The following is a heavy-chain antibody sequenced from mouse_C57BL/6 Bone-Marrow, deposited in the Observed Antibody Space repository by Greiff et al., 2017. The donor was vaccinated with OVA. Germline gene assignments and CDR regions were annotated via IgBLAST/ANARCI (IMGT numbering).Heavy chain of an antibody. Sequence: QVQLQQPGTELVKPGASVKLSCKASGYNFTSYWMHWVKQRPGQGLEWIGNINPSNGGTNYNEKFKSKATLTVAKSSSPAYMQLRSLTSEDSAVYYCARSRDYAYFDYWGQGTTLTVSS. D-gene: IGHD2-4*01. CDR1: GYNFTSYW. J-gene: IGHJ2*01. CDR3: ARSRDYAYFDY. CDR2: INPSNGGT. V-gene: IGHV1-53*01.